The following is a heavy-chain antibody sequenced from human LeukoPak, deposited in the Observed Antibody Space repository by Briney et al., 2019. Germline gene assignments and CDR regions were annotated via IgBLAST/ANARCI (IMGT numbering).Heavy chain of an antibody. CDR2: INPSGGST. J-gene: IGHJ4*02. CDR3: ARYYIEGRCFDY. Sequence: VTVSXXASGYTFTSYYMHWVRQAPGQGREWMGIINPSGGSTSYAQKFQGRVTMTRDTSIRTAYMELSRLRSDDTAMYYCARYYIEGRCFDYWGQGTLVTVSS. D-gene: IGHD3-10*01. CDR1: GYTFTSYY. V-gene: IGHV1-46*01.